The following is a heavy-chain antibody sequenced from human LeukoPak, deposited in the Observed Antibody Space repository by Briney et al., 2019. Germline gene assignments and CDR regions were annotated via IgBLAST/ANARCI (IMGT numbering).Heavy chain of an antibody. Sequence: ASVKVSCKASGGTFSSYAISWVRQAPGQGLEWMGRIIPILGIANYAQKFQGRVTITADKSTSTAYMELSSLRSDDTAVYYCARARVSYGKVGHFDYWGQGTLVTVSS. J-gene: IGHJ4*02. CDR1: GGTFSSYA. CDR3: ARARVSYGKVGHFDY. D-gene: IGHD5-18*01. CDR2: IIPILGIA. V-gene: IGHV1-69*04.